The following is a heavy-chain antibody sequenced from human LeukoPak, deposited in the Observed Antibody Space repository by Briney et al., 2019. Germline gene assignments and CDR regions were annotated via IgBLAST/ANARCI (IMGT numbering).Heavy chain of an antibody. CDR1: GFTFSNAW. D-gene: IGHD3-9*01. CDR2: IESKTDGGTT. Sequence: GGSLRLSCAASGFTFSNAWMSWVRQAPGKGLEWVGRIESKTDGGTTDYAAPVKGRFTISRDDSKNTLYLQMNSLKTEDTAVYYCTTHDILTGYYTGGFDYWGQGTLVTVSS. CDR3: TTHDILTGYYTGGFDY. J-gene: IGHJ4*02. V-gene: IGHV3-15*04.